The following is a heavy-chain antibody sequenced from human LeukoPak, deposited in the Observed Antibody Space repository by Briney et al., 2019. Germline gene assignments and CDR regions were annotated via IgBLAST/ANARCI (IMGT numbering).Heavy chain of an antibody. Sequence: GGSLRLSCAASGFTFSSYAMSWVRQAPGEGLEWVSAISGSGGSTYYADSVKGRFTISRDNSKDTLYLQMNSLRAEDTAVYYCAKPGRYYDSSGYYPFDYWGQGTLVTVSS. J-gene: IGHJ4*02. CDR3: AKPGRYYDSSGYYPFDY. V-gene: IGHV3-23*01. CDR2: ISGSGGST. D-gene: IGHD3-22*01. CDR1: GFTFSSYA.